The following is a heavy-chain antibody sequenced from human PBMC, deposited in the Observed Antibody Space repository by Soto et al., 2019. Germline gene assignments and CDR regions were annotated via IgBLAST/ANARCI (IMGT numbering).Heavy chain of an antibody. Sequence: SETLSLTCTVSDGSISSGDYYWSWIRQPPGKGLEWIGYMYYSGSTYYNPSLKSRVTMSVDTSKNQFSLTLSSMTAADTAVYYCARDGGIAANWFDPWGQGTLVTVSS. J-gene: IGHJ5*02. CDR2: MYYSGST. CDR1: DGSISSGDYY. D-gene: IGHD6-13*01. CDR3: ARDGGIAANWFDP. V-gene: IGHV4-30-4*01.